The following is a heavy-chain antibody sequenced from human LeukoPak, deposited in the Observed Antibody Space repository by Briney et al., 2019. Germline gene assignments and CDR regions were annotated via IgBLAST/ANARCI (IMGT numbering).Heavy chain of an antibody. J-gene: IGHJ4*02. Sequence: SETLSLTCTVSGGSISSYYWSWIRQPPGKGREWIGYIYYSGSTNYNPSLKSRVTISVDTSKNQFSLKLSSVTAADTAVYYCARTVLPLWSTNGGYFDYWGQGTLVTVSS. D-gene: IGHD5/OR15-5a*01. CDR3: ARTVLPLWSTNGGYFDY. CDR1: GGSISSYY. CDR2: IYYSGST. V-gene: IGHV4-59*01.